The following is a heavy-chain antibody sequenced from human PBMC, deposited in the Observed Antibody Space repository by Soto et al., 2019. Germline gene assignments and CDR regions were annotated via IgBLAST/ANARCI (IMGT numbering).Heavy chain of an antibody. CDR1: GGSIISGDYY. CDR2: IYYSGST. CDR3: ARANPIVGAYWFDP. J-gene: IGHJ5*02. Sequence: TLSLTCTVSGGSIISGDYYWVCMREPPGKGLELIGYIYYSGSTYYNPSLKSRVTISVDTSKNQFSLKLSSVTAADTAVYYCARANPIVGAYWFDPWGQGTLVTVSS. V-gene: IGHV4-30-4*01. D-gene: IGHD1-26*01.